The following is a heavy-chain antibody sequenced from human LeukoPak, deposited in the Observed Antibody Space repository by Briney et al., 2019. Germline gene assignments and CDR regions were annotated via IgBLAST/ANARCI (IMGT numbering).Heavy chain of an antibody. CDR2: INRDGSST. D-gene: IGHD2-2*02. Sequence: PGGSLRLSCAASGFTFSSYWMHWVRQAPGKGLVWVSRINRDGSSTSYADSVKGRFTISRDNAKNTLYLQMNSLRAEDTAVYYCARVGKGPRYCSSTSCYIGPDYYYYMDVWGKGTTVTISS. CDR3: ARVGKGPRYCSSTSCYIGPDYYYYMDV. CDR1: GFTFSSYW. V-gene: IGHV3-74*01. J-gene: IGHJ6*03.